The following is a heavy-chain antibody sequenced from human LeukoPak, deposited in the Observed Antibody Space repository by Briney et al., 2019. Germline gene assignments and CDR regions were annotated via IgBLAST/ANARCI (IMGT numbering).Heavy chain of an antibody. CDR3: ARVSAYDILTGYRTGGWFDP. CDR2: IYYSGST. Sequence: SETLSLTCTVSGGSISSGGYYWSWIRQHPGKGLEWIGYIYYSGSTYYNPSLKGLVTISVDTSKNQFSLKLSSVTAADTAVYYCARVSAYDILTGYRTGGWFDPWGQGTLVTVSS. V-gene: IGHV4-31*01. J-gene: IGHJ5*02. CDR1: GGSISSGGYY. D-gene: IGHD3-9*01.